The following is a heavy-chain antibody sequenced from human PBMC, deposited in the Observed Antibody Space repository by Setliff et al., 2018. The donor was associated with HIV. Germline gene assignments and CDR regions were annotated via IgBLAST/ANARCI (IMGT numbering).Heavy chain of an antibody. V-gene: IGHV3-33*01. CDR2: IWYDGTNK. CDR1: GFSFSSYG. D-gene: IGHD6-13*01. J-gene: IGHJ4*02. CDR3: ARSKGGSNWPFDY. Sequence: GGSLRLSCAASGFSFSSYGMHWVRQAPGKGLEWLALIWYDGTNKQYGDSVKGRFTISRDDAKNMLFLQMNSLTPEDTAVYYCARSKGGSNWPFDYWGQGTLVTVSS.